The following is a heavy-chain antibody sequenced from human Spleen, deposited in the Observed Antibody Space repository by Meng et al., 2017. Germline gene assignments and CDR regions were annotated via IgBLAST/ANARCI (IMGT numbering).Heavy chain of an antibody. CDR2: INPNSGGT. CDR3: AREPSNNVATIIGFFQY. V-gene: IGHV1-2*02. CDR1: GGIFSNSV. Sequence: ASVKVSCKAPGGIFSNSVDGGVRQAPGQGREWMGWINPNSGGTNYAQKFQGRVTMTRDTSIGTAYMGLSRLRSDDTAMYYCAREPSNNVATIIGFFQYWGQGTLVTVSS. J-gene: IGHJ1*01. D-gene: IGHD5-12*01.